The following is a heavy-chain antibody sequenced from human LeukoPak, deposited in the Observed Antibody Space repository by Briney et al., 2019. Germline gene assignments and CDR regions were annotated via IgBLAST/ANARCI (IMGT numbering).Heavy chain of an antibody. CDR1: GGSLSSNY. CDR3: ARLAYVIGWFDP. J-gene: IGHJ5*02. CDR2: FYPSGSS. V-gene: IGHV4-4*09. Sequence: SETLSLTCTVSGGSLSSNYWSWIRQPPGKGLEWIGYFYPSGSSYYNPSLKSRVTISVDTSKNQFSLKLSSVTAADTAVYYCARLAYVIGWFDPWGQGTLVTVSS. D-gene: IGHD2-21*01.